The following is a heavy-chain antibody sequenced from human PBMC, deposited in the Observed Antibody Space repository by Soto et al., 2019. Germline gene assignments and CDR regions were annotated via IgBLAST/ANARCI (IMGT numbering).Heavy chain of an antibody. J-gene: IGHJ4*02. CDR2: IYWDDDK. CDR1: GFSLSTNGMG. V-gene: IGHV2-5*02. Sequence: QITVKESGLTLVKPTETLTLTCTFSGFSLSTNGMGVGWIRQPPGKALEWLALIYWDDDKRYSPSLRSMLTIIKDTSKNQVDLTMTNMEPVDTATYYCARLTRGVYDLDRLWEKFDYWGQGTLVTVSS. CDR3: ARLTRGVYDLDRLWEKFDY. D-gene: IGHD5-12*01.